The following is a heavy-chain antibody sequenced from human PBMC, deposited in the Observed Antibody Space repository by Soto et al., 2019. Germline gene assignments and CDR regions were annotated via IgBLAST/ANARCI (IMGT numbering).Heavy chain of an antibody. CDR1: GFTFSSYS. V-gene: IGHV3-48*02. Sequence: PGGSLRLSCAASGFTFSSYSMNWVRQAPGKGLEWVSYISSSSSTIYYADSVKGRFTISRDNAKNSLYLQMNSLRDEDTAVYYCARENYYDSSGYPDVWGQGTTVTVSS. CDR3: ARENYYDSSGYPDV. D-gene: IGHD3-22*01. J-gene: IGHJ6*02. CDR2: ISSSSSTI.